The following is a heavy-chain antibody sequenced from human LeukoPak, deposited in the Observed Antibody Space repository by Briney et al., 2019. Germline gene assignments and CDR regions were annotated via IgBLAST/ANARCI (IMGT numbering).Heavy chain of an antibody. CDR2: ISYDGSNK. Sequence: GGSLRLSCAASGFTFSSYAMHWVRQAPGKGLEWVAVISYDGSNKYYADSVKGRFTISRDNSKNTLYLQMNSLRAEDTAVYYCARDRSYGGNSRVSDYWGQGTLVTVSS. CDR3: ARDRSYGGNSRVSDY. V-gene: IGHV3-30-3*01. J-gene: IGHJ4*02. D-gene: IGHD4-23*01. CDR1: GFTFSSYA.